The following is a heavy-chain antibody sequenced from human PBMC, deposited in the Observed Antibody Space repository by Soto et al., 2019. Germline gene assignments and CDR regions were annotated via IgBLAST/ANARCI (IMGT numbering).Heavy chain of an antibody. Sequence: QVQVVQSGAEVKEPGASVKVSCKASGYTFTSYGIIWVRQAPGQGLEWMGWISANNGNTNYAQKFQGRVTMTTDTSTSTAYMVLRSLRSDDTAVYYCARNGLAVTTTCDIWGQGTMVTVSS. CDR1: GYTFTSYG. J-gene: IGHJ3*02. V-gene: IGHV1-18*01. CDR3: ARNGLAVTTTCDI. CDR2: ISANNGNT. D-gene: IGHD4-17*01.